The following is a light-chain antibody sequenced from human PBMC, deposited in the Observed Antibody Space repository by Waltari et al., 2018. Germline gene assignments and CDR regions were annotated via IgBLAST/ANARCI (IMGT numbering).Light chain of an antibody. J-gene: IGKJ1*01. CDR2: GAS. Sequence: DIVMTQSPAPLSVSPGERATLSCRASQRVSSNFTWYQQKPGQAPRLLIYGASTRATGIPARFSGSGSGTEFTLTISSLQSEDFAVYYCQQYNNWPPWTFGQGTKVEIK. CDR3: QQYNNWPPWT. CDR1: QRVSSN. V-gene: IGKV3-15*01.